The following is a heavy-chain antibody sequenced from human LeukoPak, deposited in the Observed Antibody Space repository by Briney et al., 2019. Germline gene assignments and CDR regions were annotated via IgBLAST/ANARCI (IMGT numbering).Heavy chain of an antibody. J-gene: IGHJ4*02. Sequence: GGSLRLSCSASGFTFRSYGMHWVRQAPGKGLEWVAFIRFDGSNQYYADSVKGRFTISRDNSNNTVSLQMNTLRDADTAVYFCAKGYGESHFDSWVQGTLVTVSS. CDR3: AKGYGESHFDS. D-gene: IGHD5-18*01. V-gene: IGHV3-30*02. CDR2: IRFDGSNQ. CDR1: GFTFRSYG.